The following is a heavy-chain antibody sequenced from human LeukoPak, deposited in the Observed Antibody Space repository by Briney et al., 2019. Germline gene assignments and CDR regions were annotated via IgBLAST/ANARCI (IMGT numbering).Heavy chain of an antibody. CDR1: GYTCTGYQ. J-gene: IGHJ4*02. Sequence: ASVKVSCKASGYTCTGYQIHWVRQAPGQGLEWMGWINPNNGATNYAQEFQGRVTMTRDTSIGTAYMELSRLKSDDTALYYCARDYYGSGSYSTDCWGQGTLVTVSS. CDR3: ARDYYGSGSYSTDC. V-gene: IGHV1-2*02. D-gene: IGHD3-10*01. CDR2: INPNNGAT.